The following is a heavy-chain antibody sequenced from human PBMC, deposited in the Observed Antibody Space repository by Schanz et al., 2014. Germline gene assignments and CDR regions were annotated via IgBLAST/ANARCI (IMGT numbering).Heavy chain of an antibody. Sequence: SCNAFGYTFPNYEINWVRQATGQGLEWMGWMNPNSGGTTYAQKFQGRVPMTRNTSISTADLELSRLRPDDMPVYYYGSAFDWVRSATWGVRT. CDR3: GSAFDWVRSAT. CDR2: MNPNSGGT. D-gene: IGHD3-16*01. V-gene: IGHV1-8*01. CDR1: GYTFPNYE. J-gene: IGHJ3*01.